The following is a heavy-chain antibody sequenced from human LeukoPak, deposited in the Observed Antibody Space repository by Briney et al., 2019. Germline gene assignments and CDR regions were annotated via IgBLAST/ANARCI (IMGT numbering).Heavy chain of an antibody. V-gene: IGHV4-59*08. Sequence: SESVFLTCTVSGGSIRSYYWSWTRQPPGKGLEWIGYVYYSGRTTYSPTPKSRVTISVDTSMNQFSLKLSSVTAADTAVYYCARRAGYFDLWGR. J-gene: IGHJ2*01. CDR3: ARRAGYFDL. CDR1: GGSIRSYY. CDR2: VYYSGRT.